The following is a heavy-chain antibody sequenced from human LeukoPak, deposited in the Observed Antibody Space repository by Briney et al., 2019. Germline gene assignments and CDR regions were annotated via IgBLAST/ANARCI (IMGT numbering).Heavy chain of an antibody. V-gene: IGHV3-23*01. CDR1: GFSFGNYA. J-gene: IGHJ5*01. Sequence: PGGSLRLSCVASGFSFGNYAMSWVCQAPGKGLRWVSQISGTGGATWYAGFARDRFTISRDNSKKTLYLQMSGLRVEDTAMYYCVKDPRDTYGTNWFVSWGQGTLLIVSS. CDR2: ISGTGGAT. CDR3: VKDPRDTYGTNWFVS. D-gene: IGHD2-21*01.